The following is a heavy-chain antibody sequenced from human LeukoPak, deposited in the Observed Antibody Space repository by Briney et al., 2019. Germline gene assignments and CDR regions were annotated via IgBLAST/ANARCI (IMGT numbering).Heavy chain of an antibody. CDR1: GGSISSGGYS. CDR2: IYHSGST. Sequence: SQTLSLTCAVSGGSISSGGYSWSWIRQPPGKGLEWIGYIYHSGSTYYNPSLKSRVTISVDRSKNQFSLKLSSVTAADTAVYYCARRLGYCRSTSCSVGAFDIWGQGTMVTVSS. CDR3: ARRLGYCRSTSCSVGAFDI. J-gene: IGHJ3*02. D-gene: IGHD2-2*01. V-gene: IGHV4-30-2*01.